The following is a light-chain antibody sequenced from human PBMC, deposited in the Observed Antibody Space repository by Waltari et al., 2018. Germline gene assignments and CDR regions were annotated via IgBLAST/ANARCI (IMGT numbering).Light chain of an antibody. CDR2: EVS. V-gene: IGLV2-8*01. Sequence: QSALTQPPSASGSPGQSVTISCTGTSSDFGGYNYVSWYQQHPGKAPKPMIYEVSKRPSGVPDRVSGSKSGNTASLTVSGLQAEDEADYYCSSYAGSSNHVFATGTKVTVV. CDR3: SSYAGSSNHV. CDR1: SSDFGGYNY. J-gene: IGLJ1*01.